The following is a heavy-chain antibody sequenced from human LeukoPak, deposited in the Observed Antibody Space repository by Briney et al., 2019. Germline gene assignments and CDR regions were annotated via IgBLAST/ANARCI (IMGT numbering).Heavy chain of an antibody. CDR3: ARKFGY. J-gene: IGHJ4*02. Sequence: GGSLRLSCAASGFTFSSYGMHWVRQAPGKGLEWVAVISYDGSNKYYADSVKGRFTISRDNSKNTLYLQMNSLRAEDTAVYYCARKFGYWGQGTLVTVSS. V-gene: IGHV3-30*03. CDR2: ISYDGSNK. CDR1: GFTFSSYG.